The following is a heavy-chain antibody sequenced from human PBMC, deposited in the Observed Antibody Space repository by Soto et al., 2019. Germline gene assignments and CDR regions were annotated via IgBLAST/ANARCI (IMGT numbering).Heavy chain of an antibody. D-gene: IGHD3-9*01. Sequence: GGALRLSCAASGFTFSSYSMNWVRQAPGKGLEWASSISSSSSYIYYADSVKGRFTISRDNAKNSLYLQMNSLRAEDTAVYYCACGLRYFDWLYAFDIWGQGTMVTVSS. CDR2: ISSSSSYI. CDR3: ACGLRYFDWLYAFDI. CDR1: GFTFSSYS. J-gene: IGHJ3*02. V-gene: IGHV3-21*01.